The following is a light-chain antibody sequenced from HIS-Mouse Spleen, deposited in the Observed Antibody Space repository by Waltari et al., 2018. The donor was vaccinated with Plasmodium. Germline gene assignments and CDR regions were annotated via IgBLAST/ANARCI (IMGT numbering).Light chain of an antibody. V-gene: IGLV2-8*01. CDR3: SSYAGSNNLV. Sequence: QSALTPPPSASASPGQSVTISCPGTSRNVGGYNYVTWYQQHPGKAPKLMIYEVSKRPSGVPDRFSGSKSGNTASLTVSGLQAEDEADYYCSSYAGSNNLVFGGGTKLTVL. CDR2: EVS. CDR1: SRNVGGYNY. J-gene: IGLJ2*01.